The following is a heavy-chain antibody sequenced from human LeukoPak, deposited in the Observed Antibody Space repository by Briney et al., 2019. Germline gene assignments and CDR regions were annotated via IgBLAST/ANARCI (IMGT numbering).Heavy chain of an antibody. CDR3: AREGKLTGYSGGLGFNY. J-gene: IGHJ4*02. D-gene: IGHD6-19*01. Sequence: SETLSLTCAVYGGSFSGYSWTWIRQPPGKGLEWIGEMYYSGSTNYNSSLKSRVTISVDTSKNQFSLTLSSVTAADTAVYYCAREGKLTGYSGGLGFNYWGQGNLVTVSS. CDR1: GGSFSGYS. CDR2: MYYSGST. V-gene: IGHV4-34*01.